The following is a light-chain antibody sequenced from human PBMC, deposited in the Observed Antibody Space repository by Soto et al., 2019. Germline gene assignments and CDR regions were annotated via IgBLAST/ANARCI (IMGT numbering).Light chain of an antibody. Sequence: QSVLTQPPSVSAAPGQKVTISCSGSSSNIGNNDVSWYQQLPGTASKLLIYENNKRPSGIPDRFSGSKSGTSATLGITGLQTGDEADYYCGTLDSSLSAYVFRTGTKSPS. J-gene: IGLJ1*01. CDR1: SSNIGNND. CDR2: ENN. V-gene: IGLV1-51*02. CDR3: GTLDSSLSAYV.